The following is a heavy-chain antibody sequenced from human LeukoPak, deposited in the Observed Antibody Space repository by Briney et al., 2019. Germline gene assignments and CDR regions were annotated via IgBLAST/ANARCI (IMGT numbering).Heavy chain of an antibody. J-gene: IGHJ4*02. CDR3: ARSYYDSSGYFDY. CDR1: GYTFTSYD. V-gene: IGHV1-18*01. Sequence: ASVKVSCKASGYTFTSYDINWVRQATGQGLEWMGWMNPNSGNTNYAQKLQGRVTMTTDTSTSTAYMELRSLRSDDTAVYYCARSYYDSSGYFDYWGQGTLVTVSS. D-gene: IGHD3-22*01. CDR2: MNPNSGNT.